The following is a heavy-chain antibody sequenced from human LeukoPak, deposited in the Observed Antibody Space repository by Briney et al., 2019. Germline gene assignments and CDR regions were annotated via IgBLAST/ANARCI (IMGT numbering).Heavy chain of an antibody. J-gene: IGHJ3*02. D-gene: IGHD3-16*02. V-gene: IGHV4-4*07. CDR3: ARETLSLPDAFDI. CDR1: DGSISSYY. CDR2: IYTSGST. Sequence: AETLSLTCTVSDGSISSYYWSWIRQPAGKGLEWIGRIYTSGSTNYNPSLKSRVTMSVDTSKNQFSLKLSSVTAAGTAVYYCARETLSLPDAFDIWGQGTMVTVSS.